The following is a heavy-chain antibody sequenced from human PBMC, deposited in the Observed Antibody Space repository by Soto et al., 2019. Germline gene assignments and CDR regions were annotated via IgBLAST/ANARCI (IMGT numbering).Heavy chain of an antibody. CDR3: AREYSLAVVAXGY. J-gene: IGHJ4*02. V-gene: IGHV3-30*04. CDR1: GFTSSSYS. D-gene: IGHD3-22*01. Sequence: GGSLRLSCAASGFTSSSYSMHWVRQTPGKGLERVAVISYDGSDKYYADSVKGRFTISRDNSKNTLYLQMNSLRREDTSVYYCAREYSLAVVAXGYWGQGILVTVSS. CDR2: ISYDGSDK.